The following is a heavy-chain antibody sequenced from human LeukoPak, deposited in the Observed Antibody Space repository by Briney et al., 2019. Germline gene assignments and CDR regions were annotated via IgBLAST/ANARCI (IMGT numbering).Heavy chain of an antibody. CDR3: AKDMGYSGNYRTPDY. CDR2: INWNSGSM. V-gene: IGHV3-9*03. D-gene: IGHD1-26*01. CDR1: GFTFDDYA. J-gene: IGHJ4*02. Sequence: GGSLRLSCVASGFTFDDYAMHWVRQAPGKGLEWVSGINWNSGSMGYADSVKGRFTISRDNAKNSLYLQMNSLRAEDMALYYCAKDMGYSGNYRTPDYWGQGTLVTVSS.